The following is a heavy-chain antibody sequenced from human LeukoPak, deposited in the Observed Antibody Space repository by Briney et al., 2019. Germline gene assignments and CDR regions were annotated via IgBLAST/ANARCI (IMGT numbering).Heavy chain of an antibody. CDR3: ARLRDTAMVLGYYYMDV. V-gene: IGHV4-39*07. J-gene: IGHJ6*03. CDR1: GGSISSSSYY. CDR2: IFYSGST. Sequence: SETLSLTCTVSGGSISSSSYYWGWIRQPPGKGLEWIGSIFYSGSTYYNPSLKSRVTISVDTSKNQFSLKLSSVTAADTAVYYCARLRDTAMVLGYYYMDVWGKGTTVTVSS. D-gene: IGHD5-18*01.